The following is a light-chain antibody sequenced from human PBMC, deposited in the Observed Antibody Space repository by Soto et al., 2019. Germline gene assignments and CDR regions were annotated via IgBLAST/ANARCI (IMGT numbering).Light chain of an antibody. CDR3: QYHTDWPPYT. J-gene: IGKJ2*01. CDR1: QSVGRY. CDR2: DSS. Sequence: EMVLTQSPATLSLSPGDRATLSCRASQSVGRYLAWYQQRPGQAPRLLIYDSSNRVTGIPARFSGNGSGRDFTLTISSLEPEDFAVSYCQYHTDWPPYTFGQGTTLEI. V-gene: IGKV3-11*02.